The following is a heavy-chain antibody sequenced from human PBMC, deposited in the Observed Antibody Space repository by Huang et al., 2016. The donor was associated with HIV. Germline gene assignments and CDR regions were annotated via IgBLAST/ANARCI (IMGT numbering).Heavy chain of an antibody. J-gene: IGHJ4*02. CDR2: IYYSGSS. D-gene: IGHD3-3*01. CDR1: GDSIRSGGYY. V-gene: IGHV4-30-4*08. Sequence: QVQLQESGPGLVKPSQTLSLTCTVSGDSIRSGGYYWTWIRQSPAKGLEWIGYIYYSGSSYYNPSLKSRVSISIDAFKNRGSLKLKSVTVADTAVYYCARAPATHSVFFYWGQGTLVTVSA. CDR3: ARAPATHSVFFY.